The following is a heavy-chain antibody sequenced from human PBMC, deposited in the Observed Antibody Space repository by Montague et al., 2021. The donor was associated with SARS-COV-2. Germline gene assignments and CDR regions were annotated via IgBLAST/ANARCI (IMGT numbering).Heavy chain of an antibody. CDR2: VNQRGTT. Sequence: SETRSLTCAISGGSFSTYYWCWIRQPPGKGLEWIGEVNQRGTTIYNPSVKSGVTISADTSKNQFYLRLNSVTAADTAVYYCARGRQPVVGAGAGRGGRAFDIWGQGTMVTVSS. CDR1: GGSFSTYY. CDR3: ARGRQPVVGAGAGRGGRAFDI. D-gene: IGHD2-15*01. J-gene: IGHJ3*02. V-gene: IGHV4-34*01.